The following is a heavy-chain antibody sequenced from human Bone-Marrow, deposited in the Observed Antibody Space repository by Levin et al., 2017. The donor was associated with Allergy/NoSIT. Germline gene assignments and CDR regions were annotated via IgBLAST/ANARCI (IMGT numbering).Heavy chain of an antibody. D-gene: IGHD1-26*01. V-gene: IGHV3-48*02. Sequence: GESLKISCAASGFTFNTYSMNWVRQAPGKGLEWVSYISSGSSSIYYADSVKGRFTISRDNAKNSLFLQMDSLRDEDTAIYYCVRDRETLGTTTAYWGQGTLVTVSS. J-gene: IGHJ4*02. CDR1: GFTFNTYS. CDR2: ISSGSSSI. CDR3: VRDRETLGTTTAY.